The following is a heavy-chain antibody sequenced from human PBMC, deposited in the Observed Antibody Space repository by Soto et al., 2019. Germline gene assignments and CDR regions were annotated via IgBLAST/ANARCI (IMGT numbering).Heavy chain of an antibody. CDR2: INPTGGST. Sequence: QVQLEQTGAEVKRPGASAKVSCKASGYTFTNFYLHWVRQAPGQGLEWMGVINPTGGSTTYAQKFLGRFTVTWDTSTSTVYMELSSLTSEDTAVYYCASLPNYGDDEGRIPDIWGQGTMVAVSS. CDR3: ASLPNYGDDEGRIPDI. CDR1: GYTFTNFY. V-gene: IGHV1-46*03. J-gene: IGHJ3*02. D-gene: IGHD4-17*01.